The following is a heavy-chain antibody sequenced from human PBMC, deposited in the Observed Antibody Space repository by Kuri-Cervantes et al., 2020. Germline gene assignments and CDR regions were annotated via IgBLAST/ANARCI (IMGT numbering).Heavy chain of an antibody. D-gene: IGHD5-18*01. CDR1: GYTLTELS. V-gene: IGHV1-24*01. CDR2: FDPEDGET. J-gene: IGHJ3*02. Sequence: ASVKASCKVSGYTLTELSMHWVRQAPGKGLEWMGGFDPEDGETIYAQKFQGRVTMTEDTSTDTAYMELSSLRSEDTAVYYCARDDMVTPQAAAFDIWGQGTMVTVSS. CDR3: ARDDMVTPQAAAFDI.